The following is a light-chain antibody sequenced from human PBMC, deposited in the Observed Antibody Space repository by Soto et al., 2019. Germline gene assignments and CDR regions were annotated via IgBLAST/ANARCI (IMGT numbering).Light chain of an antibody. CDR1: SSNIGAGYD. V-gene: IGLV1-40*01. CDR3: QSYDSSLNV. CDR2: GNS. Sequence: QSVLTQPPSVSGAPGQRVTISCTGSSSNIGAGYDVHWYQQLPGTAPKLLIYGNSNRPSWVPDRFSGSKSGTSASLAITGLQAEDEADYYCQSYDSSLNVFGTGTKVTVL. J-gene: IGLJ1*01.